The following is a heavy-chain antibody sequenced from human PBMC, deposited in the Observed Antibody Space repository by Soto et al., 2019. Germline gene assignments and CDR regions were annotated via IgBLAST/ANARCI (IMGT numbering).Heavy chain of an antibody. J-gene: IGHJ4*02. V-gene: IGHV5-51*01. D-gene: IGHD3-16*01. Sequence: PGESLKISCKAIGYTFTNYWIGWVRQTPGKGLEWMGIIFPGDSDTRYNPSFEGQVTVSADESISTAYLQWNTLKASDTAMYYCVRPNFGALTHFDFWGQGTLGTSPQ. CDR1: GYTFTNYW. CDR2: IFPGDSDT. CDR3: VRPNFGALTHFDF.